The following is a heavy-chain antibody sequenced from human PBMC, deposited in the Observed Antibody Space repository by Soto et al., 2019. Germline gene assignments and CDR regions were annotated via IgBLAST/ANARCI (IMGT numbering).Heavy chain of an antibody. D-gene: IGHD1-26*01. CDR3: ARDRWGSYSFDS. J-gene: IGHJ5*01. CDR2: IIPVFGTA. V-gene: IGHV1-69*01. CDR1: GGVFRNYA. Sequence: QVQLVQSGAEVKKPGSSVKVSCKASGGVFRNYAINWVRQAPGQGLEWMGGIIPVFGTADYAQKFQGRVTITADESTTTAYMELTSLKNEDTAVYYCARDRWGSYSFDSWGQGTLVTVAS.